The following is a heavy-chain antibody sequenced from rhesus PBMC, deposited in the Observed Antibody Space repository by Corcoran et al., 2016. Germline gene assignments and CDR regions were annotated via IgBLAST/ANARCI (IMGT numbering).Heavy chain of an antibody. CDR3: ARVGSGSWFLDY. V-gene: IGHV4-80*01. D-gene: IGHD6-25*01. Sequence: QVQLQESGPGLVKPSETLSLTCTVSGASISSYWWSWIRQPPGKGLEWIGEINGNSSSTYYNPSLNSRVTISRAASKNQFSLKLSSVTAADTAVYYWARVGSGSWFLDYWGQGVLVTVSS. CDR2: INGNSSST. J-gene: IGHJ4*01. CDR1: GASISSYW.